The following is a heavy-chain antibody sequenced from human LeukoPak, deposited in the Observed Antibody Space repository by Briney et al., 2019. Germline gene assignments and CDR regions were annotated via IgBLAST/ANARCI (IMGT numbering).Heavy chain of an antibody. CDR1: GFTFSTYA. Sequence: GGSLRLSCAASGFTFSTYALSWVRQAPGKGLEWVSLISGTGYQTDYADSVKGRFTIPRDNSKNTLYLQMNSLKAEDTAVYYCAKHLRTNFWFFDHWGQGTLVTVSS. CDR2: ISGTGYQT. V-gene: IGHV3-23*01. CDR3: AKHLRTNFWFFDH. D-gene: IGHD3-9*01. J-gene: IGHJ4*02.